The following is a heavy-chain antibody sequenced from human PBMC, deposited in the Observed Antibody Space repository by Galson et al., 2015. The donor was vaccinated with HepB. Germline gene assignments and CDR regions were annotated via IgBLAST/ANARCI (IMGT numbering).Heavy chain of an antibody. D-gene: IGHD3-3*01. Sequence: SLRLSCAASGFTFSSYAMSWVRQAPGKGLEWVSAISGSGGSTYYADSVKGRFTISRDNSKNTLYLQMNSLRAEDTAVYYCAKAYYDFWSGYYFYYYYYYMDVWGKGTTVTASS. J-gene: IGHJ6*03. V-gene: IGHV3-23*01. CDR1: GFTFSSYA. CDR2: ISGSGGST. CDR3: AKAYYDFWSGYYFYYYYYYMDV.